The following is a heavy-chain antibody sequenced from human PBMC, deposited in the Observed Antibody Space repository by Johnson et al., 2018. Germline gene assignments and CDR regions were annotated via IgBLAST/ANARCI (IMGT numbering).Heavy chain of an antibody. CDR2: FGTDGRTT. Sequence: VQLVESGGDLVQPGGSLRLSCAASGFSFSSYSTAWVRQPPGTGPEWVSIFGTDGRTTYSGDSVKGRLTISRDNSKNPLYLQLDSLRAEDTAVYHCAKHIAFRQDAFDLWGQGAMATLPS. J-gene: IGHJ3*01. CDR1: GFSFSSYS. V-gene: IGHV3-23*02. CDR3: AKHIAFRQDAFDL. D-gene: IGHD6-6*01.